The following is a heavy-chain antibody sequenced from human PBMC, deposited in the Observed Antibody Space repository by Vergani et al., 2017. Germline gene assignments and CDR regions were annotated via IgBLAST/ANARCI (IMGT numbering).Heavy chain of an antibody. CDR1: GGSISGTNW. CDR3: ASNGYYCRDY. D-gene: IGHD3-22*01. V-gene: IGHV4-4*03. Sequence: QVQLQQWGAGLLKPPGTLSLTCAVSGGSISGTNWWSWVRQSPGKGLEWIGEIYHSGSTNYNPSLKSRVTISVDKSKNQFSLKLSSVTAADTAVYYCASNGYYCRDYWGRGTLVTVSS. CDR2: IYHSGST. J-gene: IGHJ4*02.